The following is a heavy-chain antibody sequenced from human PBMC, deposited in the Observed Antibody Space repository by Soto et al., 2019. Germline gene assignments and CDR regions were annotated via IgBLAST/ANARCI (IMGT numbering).Heavy chain of an antibody. CDR1: GFIFSSYG. D-gene: IGHD2-2*02. V-gene: IGHV3-30-3*01. CDR3: AKVYCSSTRCYSAGYYYYGLDV. Sequence: GWSLRLSCEASGFIFSSYGMHWVRQAPGKGLEWVAVISYDGSNKNYADSVKGRFTISRDNSKNTLSLQMNSLRAEDTAIYYCAKVYCSSTRCYSAGYYYYGLDVWGQGTTVTGSS. CDR2: ISYDGSNK. J-gene: IGHJ6*02.